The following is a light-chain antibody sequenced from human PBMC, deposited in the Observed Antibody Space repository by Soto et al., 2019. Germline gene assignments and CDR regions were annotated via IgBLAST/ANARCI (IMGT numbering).Light chain of an antibody. CDR3: QQRSNWPPGVT. J-gene: IGKJ3*01. CDR1: QSVSSY. CDR2: DAS. Sequence: EIVLTQSPATLSLSPGERATLSCRASQSVSSYLAWYQQKPGQAPRLLIYDASNRATGIPARFSGSGSGTDFTRTISRLEPEDFAVYYCQQRSNWPPGVTFGPGTKVDIK. V-gene: IGKV3-11*01.